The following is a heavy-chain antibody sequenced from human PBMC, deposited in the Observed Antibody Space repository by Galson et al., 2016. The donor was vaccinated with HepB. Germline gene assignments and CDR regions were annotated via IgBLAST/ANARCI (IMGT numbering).Heavy chain of an antibody. J-gene: IGHJ2*01. CDR2: IIPILGTT. CDR3: AGGRVATITSWYFDL. V-gene: IGHV1-69*13. CDR1: GGTFSSYA. Sequence: SVKVSCKASGGTFSSYAISWVRQAPGQGLEWMAGIIPILGTTDYAQKFQGRVTITAAESTSTAYMELSSLRSEDTAVYYCAGGRVATITSWYFDLWGRGTLVTVSS. D-gene: IGHD5-24*01.